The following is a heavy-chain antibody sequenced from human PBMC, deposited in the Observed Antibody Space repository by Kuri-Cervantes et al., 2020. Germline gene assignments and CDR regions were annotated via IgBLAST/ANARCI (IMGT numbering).Heavy chain of an antibody. V-gene: IGHV3-30-3*01. D-gene: IGHD3-3*01. CDR1: GFTFSSYA. J-gene: IGHJ4*02. CDR2: ISYDGSNK. Sequence: GESLKISCAASGFTFSSYAMHWVRQAPGKGLEWVAVISYDGSNKYYADSVKGRFTISRDNSKNTLYLQMNSLRAEDTAVYYGGRDYDFCGLFDYWGQGTLVTVSS. CDR3: GRDYDFCGLFDY.